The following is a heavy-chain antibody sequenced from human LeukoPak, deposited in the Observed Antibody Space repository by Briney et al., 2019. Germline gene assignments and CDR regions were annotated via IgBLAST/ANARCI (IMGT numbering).Heavy chain of an antibody. CDR1: GYNFATYW. J-gene: IGHJ5*02. CDR2: IFPGDSDT. Sequence: GESLKISCRGSGYNFATYWIAWVRQMPGKGLEWMGIIFPGDSDTRYSPSFEGQVTISADMSINTAYLQWRSLKASDTAMYYCVRRRDCSGDICYWWSHPWGQGTLVTVSS. V-gene: IGHV5-51*01. D-gene: IGHD2-15*01. CDR3: VRRRDCSGDICYWWSHP.